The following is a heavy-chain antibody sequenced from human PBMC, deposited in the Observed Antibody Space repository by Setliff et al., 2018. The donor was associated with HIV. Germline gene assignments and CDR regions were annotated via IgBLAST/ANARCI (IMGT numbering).Heavy chain of an antibody. CDR2: INPNSGGT. D-gene: IGHD3-16*02. J-gene: IGHJ5*02. CDR1: GYTFTGYY. Sequence: ASVKVSCKASGYTFTGYYMHWVRQAPGQGLEWMGWINPNSGGTNYAQNFQGRVTMTTDTSTSTAYMELRSLRSHDTAVYYCARAEYYEYVWGSYPDSWSDPWGQGTLVTVSS. V-gene: IGHV1-2*02. CDR3: ARAEYYEYVWGSYPDSWSDP.